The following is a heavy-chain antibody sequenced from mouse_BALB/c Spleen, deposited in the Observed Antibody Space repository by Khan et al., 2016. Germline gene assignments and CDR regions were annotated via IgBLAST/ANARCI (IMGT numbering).Heavy chain of an antibody. V-gene: IGHV14-3*02. CDR1: GFNIKDTY. D-gene: IGHD4-1*01. J-gene: IGHJ1*01. CDR2: IDPANGNT. Sequence: EVQLQESGAELVKPGASVKLSCTAAGFNIKDTYMHWVKQRPEQGLEWIGRIDPANGNTKYDPKFQGKATITADTSSNTAYLQLSSLTSEDTADYYCANWDWYFDVWGAGTTVTVSS. CDR3: ANWDWYFDV.